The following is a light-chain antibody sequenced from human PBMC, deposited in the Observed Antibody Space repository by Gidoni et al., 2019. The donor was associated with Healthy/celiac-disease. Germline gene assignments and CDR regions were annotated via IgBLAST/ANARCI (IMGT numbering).Light chain of an antibody. CDR3: QQYYSTPWT. Sequence: VMTQSPDSLAVSLGERATINCKSSQSVLDSSNNKNYLAWYQQKPGQPPKLLIYWASTRESGVPDRFSGSGSGTDFTLTISSLQAEDVAVYYCQQYYSTPWTFGQGTKVEIK. V-gene: IGKV4-1*01. CDR2: WAS. J-gene: IGKJ1*01. CDR1: QSVLDSSNNKNY.